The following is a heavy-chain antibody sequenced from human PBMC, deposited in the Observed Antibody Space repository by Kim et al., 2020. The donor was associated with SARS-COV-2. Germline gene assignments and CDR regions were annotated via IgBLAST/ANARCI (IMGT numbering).Heavy chain of an antibody. J-gene: IGHJ6*02. D-gene: IGHD6-25*01. CDR1: GFSFSNAY. V-gene: IGHV3-15*01. CDR3: TTMGSDDYYYYGRDV. CDR2: IKTKTDGGTT. Sequence: GGSLRLSCAASGFSFSNAYMSWVRQAPGKGLEWVGRIKTKTDGGTTDYAAPVKGRFTISRDDSKYKVFLQMSSLKTADTAVYYCTTMGSDDYYYYGRDVWGQGTTVIVSS.